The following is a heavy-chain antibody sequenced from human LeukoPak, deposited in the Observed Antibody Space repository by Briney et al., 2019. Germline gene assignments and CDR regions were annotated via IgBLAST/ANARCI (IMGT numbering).Heavy chain of an antibody. CDR1: GDSISSSSYY. V-gene: IGHV4-39*01. Sequence: SETLSLTCTVSGDSISSSSYYWGWIRQPPGKALEWIGSIFYSGSTYYNTPLKSRVTISVDTSKNQFSLKLSSVTAADTAVYYCARRYNYGKEGFDYWGQGTLVTVSS. CDR3: ARRYNYGKEGFDY. CDR2: IFYSGST. D-gene: IGHD3-10*01. J-gene: IGHJ4*02.